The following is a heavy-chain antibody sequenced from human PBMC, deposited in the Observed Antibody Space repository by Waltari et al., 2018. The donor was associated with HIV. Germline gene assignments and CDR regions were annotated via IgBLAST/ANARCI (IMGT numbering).Heavy chain of an antibody. J-gene: IGHJ4*02. CDR2: VSSSGETT. V-gene: IGHV3-23*01. CDR3: AKGGPNLAPSSIDS. CDR1: GFPFSRFV. Sequence: EVQLLESGGGLVLPGGSLRLSCGASGFPFSRFVMTWVRQAPGKGLDVVAVVSSSGETTFYAASVEGRFTISRDNSKNTVFLEMTSLRVEDTAIYYCAKGGPNLAPSSIDSWGQGTLVTVSS. D-gene: IGHD2-21*01.